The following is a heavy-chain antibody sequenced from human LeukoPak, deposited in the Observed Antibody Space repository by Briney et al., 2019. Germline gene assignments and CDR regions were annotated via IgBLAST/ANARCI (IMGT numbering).Heavy chain of an antibody. Sequence: KSSETLSLTCAVYGGSFSGYYWSWIRQPPGKGLEWIGEINHSGSTNYNPSLKSRVTISVDTSKNQFSLKLSSVTAADTAVYYCGVRYRDRDYWGQGTLVTVSS. J-gene: IGHJ4*02. CDR1: GGSFSGYY. CDR2: INHSGST. CDR3: GVRYRDRDY. D-gene: IGHD3-9*01. V-gene: IGHV4-34*01.